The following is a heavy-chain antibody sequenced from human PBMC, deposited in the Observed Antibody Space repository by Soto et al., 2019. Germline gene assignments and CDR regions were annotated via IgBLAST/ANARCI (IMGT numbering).Heavy chain of an antibody. CDR3: ASDVGGVIVHWV. J-gene: IGHJ3*01. Sequence: XDSLKLSWKCSGDSFTSYLIGLVLQMPGKGLEWMGIIYPGDSDTRYSPSFQGQVTISADKSISTAYLQWSSLKASDTAMYYCASDVGGVIVHWVWGQGTMVTVSS. V-gene: IGHV5-51*01. D-gene: IGHD3-16*02. CDR2: IYPGDSDT. CDR1: GDSFTSYL.